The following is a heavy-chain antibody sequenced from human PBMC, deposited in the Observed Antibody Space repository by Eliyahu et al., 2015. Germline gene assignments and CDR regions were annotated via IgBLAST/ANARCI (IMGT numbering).Heavy chain of an antibody. CDR2: VKXDGXXX. V-gene: IGHV3-7*02. D-gene: IGHD3-16*01. CDR3: ARHSYGYFDS. CDR1: GFTFSIYW. Sequence: EVQLVESGGGLVQPGGSLRLSCAASGFTFSIYWMSWVRXGPGKGLELVAXVKXDGXXXDSVDSVKGRFTISRDNARNSVYLQMNSLRAEDTAVYYCARHSYGYFDSWGQGTLVTVSS. J-gene: IGHJ4*02.